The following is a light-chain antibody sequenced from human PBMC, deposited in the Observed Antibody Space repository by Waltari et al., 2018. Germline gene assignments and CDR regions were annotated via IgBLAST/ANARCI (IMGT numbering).Light chain of an antibody. CDR3: QSFDSSLSGVV. CDR2: GYS. V-gene: IGLV1-40*01. J-gene: IGLJ2*01. Sequence: QSVLTQPPSVSGAPGQRVTISCTGSSSDIGAGYEVHWYQQLPGVAPKLLIYGYSSRPSGVPDRFSGSKSGTSASLAITGLQAEDEADYYGQSFDSSLSGVVFGGGTKLTVL. CDR1: SSDIGAGYE.